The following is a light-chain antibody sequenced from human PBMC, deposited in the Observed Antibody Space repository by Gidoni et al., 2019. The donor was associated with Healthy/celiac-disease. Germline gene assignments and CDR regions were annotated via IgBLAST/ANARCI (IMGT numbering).Light chain of an antibody. CDR3: QQYDNLVT. CDR1: QDISNY. J-gene: IGKJ1*01. V-gene: IGKV1-33*01. Sequence: DIQMTQSPSSLSASVGDRVTITCQASQDISNYLNWYQQKPGKAPKLLIYDASNLETGVPSRFSGSGSGTDFTFTISSLQPEDIGTYYCQQYDNLVTFGQGTKVEIK. CDR2: DAS.